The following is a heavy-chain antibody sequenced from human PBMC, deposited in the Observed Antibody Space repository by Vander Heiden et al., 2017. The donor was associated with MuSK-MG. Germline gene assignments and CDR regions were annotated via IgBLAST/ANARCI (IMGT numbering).Heavy chain of an antibody. Sequence: QVQLVQSGAEVKKPGASVNVSCKVSGYTLTELSMHWVRQAPGKGLEWMGGFDPEDGETIYAQKFQGRVTMTEDTSTDTAYMELSSLRSEDTAVYYCATSGTIVLMVYAHDAFDIWGQGTMVTVSS. CDR1: GYTLTELS. V-gene: IGHV1-24*01. CDR2: FDPEDGET. CDR3: ATSGTIVLMVYAHDAFDI. D-gene: IGHD2-8*01. J-gene: IGHJ3*02.